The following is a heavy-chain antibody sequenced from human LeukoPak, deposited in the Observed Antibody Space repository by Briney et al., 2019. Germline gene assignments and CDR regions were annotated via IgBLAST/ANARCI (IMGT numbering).Heavy chain of an antibody. CDR2: ISNDGGGT. J-gene: IGHJ4*02. D-gene: IGHD3-22*01. Sequence: GGSLRLSCAASGFTFGSYAMYWVRQAPGKGLEWVSSISNDGGGTTYADFVQGRFTISRDNSKNTVFLQMNSLRAEDTALYYCAKGSSGYFLDYWGQGTLVTVSS. CDR1: GFTFGSYA. CDR3: AKGSSGYFLDY. V-gene: IGHV3-23*01.